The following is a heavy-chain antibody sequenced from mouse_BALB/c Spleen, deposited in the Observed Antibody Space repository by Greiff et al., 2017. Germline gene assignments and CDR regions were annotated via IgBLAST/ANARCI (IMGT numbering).Heavy chain of an antibody. CDR3: ARGYYYGRGMDY. CDR1: GFTFTDYY. Sequence: EVKLMESGGGLVQPGGSLRLSCATSGFTFTDYYMSWVRQPPGKALEWLGFIRNKANGYTTEYSASVKGRFTISRDNSQSILYLQMNTLRAEDSATYYCARGYYYGRGMDYWGQGTSVTVSS. J-gene: IGHJ4*01. D-gene: IGHD1-1*01. CDR2: IRNKANGYTT. V-gene: IGHV7-3*02.